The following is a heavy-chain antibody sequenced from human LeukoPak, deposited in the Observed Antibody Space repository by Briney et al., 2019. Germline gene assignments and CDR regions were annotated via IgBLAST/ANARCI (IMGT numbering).Heavy chain of an antibody. V-gene: IGHV4-59*08. J-gene: IGHJ4*02. CDR1: GGSISSYY. Sequence: SETLSLTCTVSGGSISSYYWSWIRQPPGEGLEWIGYIYYSGSTNYNPSLKSRVTISVDTSKNQFSLKLSSVTAADTAVYYCARHYWPTTSAILVGDYFDYWGQGTLVTVSS. CDR3: ARHYWPTTSAILVGDYFDY. CDR2: IYYSGST. D-gene: IGHD2-2*02.